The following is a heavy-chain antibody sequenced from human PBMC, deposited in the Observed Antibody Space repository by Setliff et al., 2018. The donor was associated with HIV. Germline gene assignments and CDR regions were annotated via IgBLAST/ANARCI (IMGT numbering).Heavy chain of an antibody. D-gene: IGHD5-12*01. CDR3: ARDLRGWLQFSY. CDR2: IYYSGTT. Sequence: SETLSLTCTVSGDSVSSASYYWSWIRQPPGKGLEWIGYIYYSGTTKYNPSLKSRVTISVDTSKNQFSLKLRSVTAADTAVYYCARDLRGWLQFSYWGQGTLVTVSS. J-gene: IGHJ4*02. V-gene: IGHV4-61*01. CDR1: GDSVSSASYY.